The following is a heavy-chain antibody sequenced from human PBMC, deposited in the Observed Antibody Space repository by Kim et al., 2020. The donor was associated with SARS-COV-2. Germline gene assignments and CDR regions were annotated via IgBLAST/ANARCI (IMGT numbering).Heavy chain of an antibody. Sequence: GGSLRLSCAASGFTFSNYGMHWVRQAPGKGLEWVAVIWYDGSNKYYADSVKGRFTISRDNSKNTLYLQMNSLRAEDTAVYYCAREGLAVAGTGWFDPWGQGTLVTVSS. CDR1: GFTFSNYG. J-gene: IGHJ5*02. CDR2: IWYDGSNK. V-gene: IGHV3-33*01. CDR3: AREGLAVAGTGWFDP. D-gene: IGHD6-19*01.